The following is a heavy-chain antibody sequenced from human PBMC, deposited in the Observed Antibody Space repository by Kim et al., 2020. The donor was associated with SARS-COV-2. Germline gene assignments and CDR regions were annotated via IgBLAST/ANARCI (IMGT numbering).Heavy chain of an antibody. CDR2: IYYSGST. Sequence: SETLSLTCTVSGGSISSGGYYWSWIRQHPGKGLEWIGYIYYSGSTYYNPSLKSRVTISVDTSKNQFSLKLSSVTAADTAVYYCARSYGSGILDAFDIWGQGTMVTVSS. CDR1: GGSISSGGYY. CDR3: ARSYGSGILDAFDI. D-gene: IGHD3-10*01. J-gene: IGHJ3*02. V-gene: IGHV4-31*03.